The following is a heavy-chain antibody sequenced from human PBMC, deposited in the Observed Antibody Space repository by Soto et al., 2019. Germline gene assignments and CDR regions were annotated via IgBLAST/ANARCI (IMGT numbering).Heavy chain of an antibody. Sequence: QVQLAESGGGVVQPGRSLRLSCAASGFTFSSYGMHWVRQAPGKGLEWVAVISYDGSNKYYADSVKGRFTISRDNSKNTLYLQMNSLRAEDTAVYYCAKDSAGIAAAEDYYYYGMDVWGQGTTVTVSS. CDR1: GFTFSSYG. J-gene: IGHJ6*02. D-gene: IGHD6-13*01. CDR2: ISYDGSNK. CDR3: AKDSAGIAAAEDYYYYGMDV. V-gene: IGHV3-30*18.